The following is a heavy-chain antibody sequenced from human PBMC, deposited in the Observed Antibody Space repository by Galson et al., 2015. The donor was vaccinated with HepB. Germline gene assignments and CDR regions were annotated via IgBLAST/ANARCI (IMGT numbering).Heavy chain of an antibody. Sequence: SLRLSCAASGFTLFTYTMTWVRQAPGKGLEWVSSISSSSSYIYYADSVKGRFTISRDNAKNSLYLQMNSLRAEDTAVYYCARARYYYDGSGYSCWGQGTLVTVSS. CDR2: ISSSSSYI. V-gene: IGHV3-21*01. CDR1: GFTLFTYT. CDR3: ARARYYYDGSGYSC. J-gene: IGHJ4*02. D-gene: IGHD3-22*01.